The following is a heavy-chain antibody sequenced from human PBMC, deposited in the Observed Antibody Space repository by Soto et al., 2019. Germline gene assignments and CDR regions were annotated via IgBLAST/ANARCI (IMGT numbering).Heavy chain of an antibody. D-gene: IGHD6-19*01. V-gene: IGHV3-23*01. CDR3: AKGAQKQWRYLFDY. Sequence: LRLSCAASVFTFSSYAMSWVRQAPGKGLEWVSAISGSGGSTYYADCVKGRFTISRDNSKNTLYMQMNSVRAEDTAVYYCAKGAQKQWRYLFDYWGQGTLVTVSS. CDR1: VFTFSSYA. J-gene: IGHJ4*02. CDR2: ISGSGGST.